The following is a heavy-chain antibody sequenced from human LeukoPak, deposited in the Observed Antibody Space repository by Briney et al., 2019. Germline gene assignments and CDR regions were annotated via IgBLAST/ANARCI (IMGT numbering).Heavy chain of an antibody. CDR2: ISYDGSNK. Sequence: GGSLRLSCAASGFTFTTYDMHWVRQAPGKGLEWVAVISYDGSNKYYADSVKGRFTISRDNSKNTLYLQMNSLRAEDTAVYYCARASRSFSDAFDIWGQGTMVTVSS. J-gene: IGHJ3*02. CDR3: ARASRSFSDAFDI. CDR1: GFTFTTYD. V-gene: IGHV3-30-3*01.